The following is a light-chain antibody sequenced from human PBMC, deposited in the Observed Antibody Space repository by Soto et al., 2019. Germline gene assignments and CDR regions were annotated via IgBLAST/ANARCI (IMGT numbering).Light chain of an antibody. V-gene: IGLV6-57*02. CDR3: QSYDSSNVV. CDR2: EDD. J-gene: IGLJ2*01. Sequence: QSVSESPGKTVTISCTGSSGSIASNYVQWYQQRPGSAPTTVIYEDDQRPSGVPDRFSGSIDRSSNSASLTISGLKTDDEADYYCQSYDSSNVVFGGGTKVTVL. CDR1: SGSIASNY.